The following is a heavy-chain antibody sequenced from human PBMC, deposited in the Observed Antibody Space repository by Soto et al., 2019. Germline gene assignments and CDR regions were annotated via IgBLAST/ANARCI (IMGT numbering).Heavy chain of an antibody. Sequence: SETLSLTCTVSGGSISSSSYYWGWIRQPPGKGLEWIGSIYYSGSTYYNPSLKSRVTISVDTSKNQFSLKLSSVTAADTAVYYCARRPLSVAGHYFDYWGQGTLVTVSS. CDR3: ARRPLSVAGHYFDY. J-gene: IGHJ4*02. CDR1: GGSISSSSYY. CDR2: IYYSGST. V-gene: IGHV4-39*01. D-gene: IGHD6-19*01.